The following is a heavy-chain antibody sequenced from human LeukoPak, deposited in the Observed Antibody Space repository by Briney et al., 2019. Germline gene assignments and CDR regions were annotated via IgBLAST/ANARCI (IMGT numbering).Heavy chain of an antibody. CDR3: ARRVGRYFGERAYYYNYMDV. V-gene: IGHV4-34*01. J-gene: IGHJ6*03. CDR1: GVSLSGYY. Sequence: SETLSLTCAVSGVSLSGYYWGWIRQTPGKGLEWIGEINHSGRTNYNPSLKSRVTISADTSKNQFSLELRSVTAADRVVYYCARRVGRYFGERAYYYNYMDVWDKGTTVTISS. CDR2: INHSGRT. D-gene: IGHD3-10*01.